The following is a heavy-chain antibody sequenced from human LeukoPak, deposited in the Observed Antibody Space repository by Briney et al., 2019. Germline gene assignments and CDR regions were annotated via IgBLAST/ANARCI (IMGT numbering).Heavy chain of an antibody. D-gene: IGHD1-26*01. CDR3: ARDNLGALDY. CDR1: GFTFSTYW. J-gene: IGHJ4*02. V-gene: IGHV3-7*01. CDR2: IKQDGSEK. Sequence: GSLRLSCAASGFTFSTYWMAWVRQAPGKGLEWVANIKQDGSEKYYVDSVKGRFTISRDNAKKSLYLQMNSLRAEDTAVYYCARDNLGALDYWGQGTLVTVSS.